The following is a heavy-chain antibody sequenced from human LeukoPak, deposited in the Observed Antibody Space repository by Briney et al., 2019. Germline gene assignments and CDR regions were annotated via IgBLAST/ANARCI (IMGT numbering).Heavy chain of an antibody. CDR1: GGSISNYY. Sequence: PSETLSLTCTVSGGSISNYYWSWIRQPPGKGLEWIGYIYYSGSTNYSPSLKSRVTISVDTSKNQFSLKLSSVTAADTAVYYCARTVYYYYYYMDVWGKGTTVTVSS. D-gene: IGHD2/OR15-2a*01. J-gene: IGHJ6*03. CDR3: ARTVYYYYYYMDV. CDR2: IYYSGST. V-gene: IGHV4-59*08.